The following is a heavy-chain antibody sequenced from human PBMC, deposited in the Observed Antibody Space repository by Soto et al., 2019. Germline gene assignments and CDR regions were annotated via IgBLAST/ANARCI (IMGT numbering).Heavy chain of an antibody. D-gene: IGHD4-4*01. J-gene: IGHJ4*02. Sequence: EVQLVESGGGLVQPGGSLRLSCAASGFTFTSYSMNWVRQAPGKGLEWVSSISSTTNYTYYADSMKGRFTVSRDNAKNSVYLEKNSLSAEDTAVYYCARESENLTYNFDYWGQGTLVTVSS. CDR3: ARESENLTYNFDY. CDR2: ISSTTNYT. V-gene: IGHV3-21*01. CDR1: GFTFTSYS.